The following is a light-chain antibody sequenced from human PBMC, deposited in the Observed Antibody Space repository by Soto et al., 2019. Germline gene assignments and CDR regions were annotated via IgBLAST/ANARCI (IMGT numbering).Light chain of an antibody. J-gene: IGKJ1*01. CDR2: DAS. CDR1: QSVSGNF. V-gene: IGKV3-20*01. CDR3: QHYGSSPSWT. Sequence: EIVLTQSPGSLSLSPGERATLSCRASQSVSGNFLPWYQHKPGQAPRLLIYDASTRLTGIPDRFSGSGSGTDFTLTISRLEPEDFAVYYCQHYGSSPSWTFGQGTKVEIK.